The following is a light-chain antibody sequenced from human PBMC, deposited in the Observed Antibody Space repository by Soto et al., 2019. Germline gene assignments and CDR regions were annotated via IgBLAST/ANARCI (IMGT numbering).Light chain of an antibody. J-gene: IGKJ5*01. CDR1: QSVNNY. V-gene: IGKV3-11*01. CDR2: DAS. Sequence: EIVLTQSPGTLSLSPGERATLSCRASQSVNNYLAWYQQKPGQAPRLLIYDASNRATGIPARFSGSGSGTDFTLTISGLQSEDSAVYFCQQYNNWPFSFGQGTRLEI. CDR3: QQYNNWPFS.